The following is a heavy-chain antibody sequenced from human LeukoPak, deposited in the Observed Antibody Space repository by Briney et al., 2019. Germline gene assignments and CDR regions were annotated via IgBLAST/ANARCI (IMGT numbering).Heavy chain of an antibody. Sequence: ASVKVSCKASGYTFTSYGISWVRQAPGQGLEWMGWISAYNGNTNYAQKLQGRATMTTDTSTSTAYMELRSLRSDDTAVYYCARDLIPYYYDSSGYRNLDYWGQGTLVTVSS. V-gene: IGHV1-18*01. D-gene: IGHD3-22*01. CDR1: GYTFTSYG. CDR3: ARDLIPYYYDSSGYRNLDY. J-gene: IGHJ4*02. CDR2: ISAYNGNT.